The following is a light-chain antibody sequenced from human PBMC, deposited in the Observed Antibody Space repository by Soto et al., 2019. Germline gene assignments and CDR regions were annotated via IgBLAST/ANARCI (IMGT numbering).Light chain of an antibody. CDR1: QSVSSY. CDR3: QHYNNWHPWT. CDR2: GAS. Sequence: TQSPATLSLSPGQTATLSCRASQSVSSYLAWYQQKAGQAPRLLIYGASTRANGIPARFSGSGSGTEFTLTLSSLQSEDFAVYYCQHYNNWHPWTFGQGTKVDIK. V-gene: IGKV3-15*01. J-gene: IGKJ1*01.